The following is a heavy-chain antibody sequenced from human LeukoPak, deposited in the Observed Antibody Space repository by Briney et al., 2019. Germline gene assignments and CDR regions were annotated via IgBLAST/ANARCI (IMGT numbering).Heavy chain of an antibody. Sequence: PSETLSLTCTVSGGSISSSSYYWGWIRQPPGKGLEWIGSIYHSGSTYYNPSLKSRVTISVDTSKNQFSLKLSSVTAADTAVYYCARDDGDYFDYWGQGTLVTVSS. CDR2: IYHSGST. V-gene: IGHV4-39*07. CDR1: GGSISSSSYY. J-gene: IGHJ4*02. D-gene: IGHD4-17*01. CDR3: ARDDGDYFDY.